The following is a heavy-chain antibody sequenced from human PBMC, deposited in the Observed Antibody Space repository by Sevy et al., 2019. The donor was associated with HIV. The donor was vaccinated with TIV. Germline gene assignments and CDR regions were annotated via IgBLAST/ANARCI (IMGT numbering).Heavy chain of an antibody. V-gene: IGHV3-30*18. CDR2: ISYDGNNR. CDR3: AKEDYGGNLPNYFAS. CDR1: GFTFSDHG. J-gene: IGHJ4*02. D-gene: IGHD4-17*01. Sequence: GGSLRLSCAASGFTFSDHGMHWVRRAPGKGLDWVAEISYDGNNRYYADSVKGRFTISRDNSKNTLYLQMDSVRPEDTAVYYCAKEDYGGNLPNYFASWGQGTRVTVSS.